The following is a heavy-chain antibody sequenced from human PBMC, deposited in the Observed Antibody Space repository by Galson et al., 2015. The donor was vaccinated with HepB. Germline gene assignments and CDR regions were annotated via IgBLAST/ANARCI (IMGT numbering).Heavy chain of an antibody. CDR1: GFTFSSYG. J-gene: IGHJ6*02. CDR2: INSGGTGT. Sequence: SLRLSCAASGFTFSSYGMHWVRQAPGKGLEWVSRINSGGTGTSYADSVKGRFTISRDNAKNTLYLEMDSLRAEDTAVYYCARAPYGGYYNNMDVWGQGTTVTVSS. D-gene: IGHD3-16*01. CDR3: ARAPYGGYYNNMDV. V-gene: IGHV3-74*01.